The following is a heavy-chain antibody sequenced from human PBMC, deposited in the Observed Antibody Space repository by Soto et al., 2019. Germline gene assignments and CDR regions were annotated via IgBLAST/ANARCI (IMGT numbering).Heavy chain of an antibody. Sequence: SETLSLTCTVSGGSIISQYWSWIRQPAGKGLELIGRIYNNANTNYNPSLKGRVTMSVDTSKNQFSLKLSSVTAAETAVYYCARGPYTSGWFAFDYWGQGILVTVSS. V-gene: IGHV4-4*07. CDR1: GGSIISQY. CDR3: ARGPYTSGWFAFDY. D-gene: IGHD6-19*01. CDR2: IYNNANT. J-gene: IGHJ4*02.